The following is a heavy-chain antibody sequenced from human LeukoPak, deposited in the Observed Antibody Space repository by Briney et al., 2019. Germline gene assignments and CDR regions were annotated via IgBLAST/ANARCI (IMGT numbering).Heavy chain of an antibody. J-gene: IGHJ6*02. CDR3: ARDLGPQWELPYYGMDV. D-gene: IGHD1-26*01. CDR1: GFTFSDYT. CDR2: ISYDGSNK. Sequence: GGSLRLSCAASGFTFSDYTMNWVRQAPGKGLEWVAVISYDGSNKYYADSVKGRFTISRDNSKNTLYLQMNSLRAEDTAVYYCARDLGPQWELPYYGMDVWGQGTTVTVSS. V-gene: IGHV3-30*04.